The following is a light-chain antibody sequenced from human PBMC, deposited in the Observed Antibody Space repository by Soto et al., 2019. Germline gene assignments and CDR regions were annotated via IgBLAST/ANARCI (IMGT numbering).Light chain of an antibody. CDR2: EVS. CDR3: SSYTTSSTSRV. V-gene: IGLV2-14*01. CDR1: SSDVGAYNY. J-gene: IGLJ3*02. Sequence: QSALTQPASVSGSPGQSITISCTGTSSDVGAYNYVSWYQQHPGKAPKLMIYEVSNRPSGVSNRFSGSKSGNTASLTISGLQAEDESEYYCSSYTTSSTSRVFGGGTKVTVL.